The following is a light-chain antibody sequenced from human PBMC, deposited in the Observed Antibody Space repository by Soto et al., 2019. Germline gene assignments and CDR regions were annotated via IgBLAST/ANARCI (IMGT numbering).Light chain of an antibody. CDR2: DAS. J-gene: IGKJ1*01. V-gene: IGKV3-15*01. Sequence: EVVLTQSPATLSVSPGDRATLSCRASQYIGSAVAWYHQRSGQAPRLLIFDASIRVPTTPARFSGSVSGTEFTLTISSLESEDFAVYFCQQYGARPLTFGQGTKVEIK. CDR1: QYIGSA. CDR3: QQYGARPLT.